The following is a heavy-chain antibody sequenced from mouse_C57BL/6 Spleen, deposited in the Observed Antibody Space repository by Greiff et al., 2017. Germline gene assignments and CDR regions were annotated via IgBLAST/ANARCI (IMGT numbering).Heavy chain of an antibody. CDR1: GFTFSSYA. CDR3: ARGAMDY. CDR2: ISDGGSYT. Sequence: EVQLVESGGGLVKPGGSLKLSCAASGFTFSSYAMSWVRQTPEKRLEWVATISDGGSYTYYPDNVKGRFTISRDNAKNNLSLQMSHLKSEDTAMYYCARGAMDYWGQGTSVTVSS. J-gene: IGHJ4*01. V-gene: IGHV5-4*01.